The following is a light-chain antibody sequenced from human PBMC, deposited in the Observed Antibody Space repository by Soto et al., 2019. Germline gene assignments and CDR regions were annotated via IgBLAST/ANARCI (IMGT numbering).Light chain of an antibody. CDR1: QSVSSY. CDR3: QHRSSWPLT. V-gene: IGKV3-11*01. J-gene: IGKJ4*01. CDR2: DAS. Sequence: EIVLTQSPATLSLSPGERATLSCRASQSVSSYLAWYQQKPGQAPRLLIYDASNRATGIPARLSGSGSGTDFTLTISSLEPEDFAVYYCQHRSSWPLTFGGGTKVDIK.